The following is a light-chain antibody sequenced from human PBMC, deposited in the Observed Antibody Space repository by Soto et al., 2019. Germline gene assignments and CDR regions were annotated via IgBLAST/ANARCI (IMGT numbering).Light chain of an antibody. Sequence: QSVLTQPASVSGSPGQSITISCTGTSSDFGNYDYVSWYQQHPGKVPKLMIYDVSNRPSGVSNRFSGSKSGNTASLTISGLQAEDEADYYCISFTTRATYVFGTGTKVTVL. V-gene: IGLV2-14*01. CDR1: SSDFGNYDY. CDR3: ISFTTRATYV. J-gene: IGLJ1*01. CDR2: DVS.